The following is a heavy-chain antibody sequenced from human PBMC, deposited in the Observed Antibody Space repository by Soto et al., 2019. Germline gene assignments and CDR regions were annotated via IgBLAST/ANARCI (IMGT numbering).Heavy chain of an antibody. D-gene: IGHD3-3*02. V-gene: IGHV4-31*03. CDR1: GGSISSGGYY. CDR2: IYYSGST. CDR3: ARAPLISIFFAYGMDV. Sequence: SETLSLTCTVSGGSISSGGYYWVWIRQHPGKGLEWIGYIYYSGSTYYNPSLKSRVTISVDTSKNQFSLKLSSVTAADTAVYYCARAPLISIFFAYGMDVWGQGTTVTVSS. J-gene: IGHJ6*02.